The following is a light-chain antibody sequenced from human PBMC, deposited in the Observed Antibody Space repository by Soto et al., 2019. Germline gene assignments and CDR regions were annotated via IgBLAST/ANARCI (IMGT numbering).Light chain of an antibody. CDR1: QSVSGN. Sequence: EIVMTQSPATLSVSPGERATLSCRASQSVSGNLAWYQQKPGQPPRLLIYGASTRATGIPARFSGSGSGTEFNLTISSLQSEDFAVYYCQQYNNWPLTFGGGTKVEIK. CDR3: QQYNNWPLT. V-gene: IGKV3-15*01. J-gene: IGKJ4*01. CDR2: GAS.